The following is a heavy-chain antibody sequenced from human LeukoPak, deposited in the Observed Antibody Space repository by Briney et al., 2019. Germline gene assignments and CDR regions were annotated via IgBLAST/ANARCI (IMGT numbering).Heavy chain of an antibody. Sequence: PSETLSLTCTVSGGSISSYYWSWIRQPPGKGLEWIGYIYYSGSINYNPSLKSRVTISVDTSKNQFSLKLSSVTAADTAVYYCARIYGGTIDYWGQGTLVTVSS. J-gene: IGHJ4*02. D-gene: IGHD1-7*01. CDR1: GGSISSYY. CDR2: IYYSGSI. V-gene: IGHV4-59*12. CDR3: ARIYGGTIDY.